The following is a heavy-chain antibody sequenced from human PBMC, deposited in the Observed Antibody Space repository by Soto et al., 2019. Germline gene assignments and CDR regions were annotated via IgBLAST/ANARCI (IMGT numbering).Heavy chain of an antibody. J-gene: IGHJ5*02. CDR1: GGSISNYY. V-gene: IGHV4-59*01. Sequence: QVQVQASGPGLVKPSETLSLTCTVSGGSISNYYWSWIRQSPGKGLEWIANIYHSGTTNYNLSLQGRVAISIDSSKNQVSLRLKSVTAVDTAVYYCARGGYRTLAWFDPWCQGTLVTVSS. CDR2: IYHSGTT. D-gene: IGHD5-18*01. CDR3: ARGGYRTLAWFDP.